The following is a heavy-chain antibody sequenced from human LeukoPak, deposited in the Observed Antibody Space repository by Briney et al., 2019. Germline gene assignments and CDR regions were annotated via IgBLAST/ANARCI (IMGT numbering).Heavy chain of an antibody. CDR1: GFTFSNAW. V-gene: IGHV3-15*01. J-gene: IGHJ4*02. Sequence: GGSLRLSCAASGFTFSNAWMSWVRQAPGKGLEWVGRIKSKTDGGTTDYAAPVKGRFTISRDDSKNTLYLQMNSLKTEDTAVYYCTTDWEYSSGWSIIDYWGQGTLVTVSS. CDR2: IKSKTDGGTT. D-gene: IGHD6-19*01. CDR3: TTDWEYSSGWSIIDY.